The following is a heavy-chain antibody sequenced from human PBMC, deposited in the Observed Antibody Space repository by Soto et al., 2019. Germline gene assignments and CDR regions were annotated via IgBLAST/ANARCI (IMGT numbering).Heavy chain of an antibody. Sequence: GASVKVSCKASGYTFTSYDINWVRQATGQGLEWMGWMNPNSGNTGYAQKFQGRVTMTRNTSISTAYMGLSSLRSEDTAVYYCARARIHYDFWSGGSPPHTTHYYMDVWGKGTTVTVSS. J-gene: IGHJ6*03. V-gene: IGHV1-8*01. D-gene: IGHD3-3*01. CDR2: MNPNSGNT. CDR1: GYTFTSYD. CDR3: ARARIHYDFWSGGSPPHTTHYYMDV.